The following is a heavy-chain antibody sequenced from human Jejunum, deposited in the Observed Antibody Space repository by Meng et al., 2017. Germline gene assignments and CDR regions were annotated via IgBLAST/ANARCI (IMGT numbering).Heavy chain of an antibody. CDR3: ARDLLGPAIAASGYFDP. Sequence: ALLQESRPGRVRPPGTLSLTRAVPGGSLSASNWSSWVRQPSGEGLEWIGEIFHTGSTNYNPSLKCRVTRSLDKSKNQFFLDLTTVTAADTAVYYCARDLLGPAIAASGYFDPWGQGTLVTVSS. CDR2: IFHTGST. J-gene: IGHJ5*02. D-gene: IGHD5-12*01. V-gene: IGHV4-4*03. CDR1: GGSLSASNW.